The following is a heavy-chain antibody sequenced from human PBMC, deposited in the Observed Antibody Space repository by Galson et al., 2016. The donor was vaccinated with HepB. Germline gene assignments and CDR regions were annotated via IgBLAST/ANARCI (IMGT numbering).Heavy chain of an antibody. V-gene: IGHV3-21*01. Sequence: SLRLSCEASKFSFSNYGMNWVRQAPGKGPEWLASISGNSGYIYYADSLKGRFTISRDNAKNSVYLQMNSLRAEDTAVYYCARDEGYSGWPIDYWGQGTPVTISS. CDR2: ISGNSGYI. CDR1: KFSFSNYG. D-gene: IGHD5-12*01. J-gene: IGHJ4*02. CDR3: ARDEGYSGWPIDY.